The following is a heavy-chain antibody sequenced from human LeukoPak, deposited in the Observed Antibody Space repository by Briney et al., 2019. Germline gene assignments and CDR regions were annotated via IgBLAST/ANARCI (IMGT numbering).Heavy chain of an antibody. J-gene: IGHJ4*02. CDR1: GFTVSSNY. Sequence: GGSLRLSCAASGFTVSSNYMSWVRQAPGKGLEWVSVIYSGGSTYYADSVKGRFTISRDNSKNTLYLQMNSLRAEDTAVYYCASRYYYGSGSHPPFDYWGQGTLVTVSS. D-gene: IGHD3-10*01. CDR2: IYSGGST. V-gene: IGHV3-66*01. CDR3: ASRYYYGSGSHPPFDY.